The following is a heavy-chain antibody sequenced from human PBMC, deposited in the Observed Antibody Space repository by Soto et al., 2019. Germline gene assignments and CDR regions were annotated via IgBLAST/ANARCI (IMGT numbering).Heavy chain of an antibody. D-gene: IGHD6-19*01. CDR1: GFTFSNAW. V-gene: IGHV3-15*01. J-gene: IGHJ6*03. Sequence: GESLKISCAASGFTFSNAWMSWVRQAPGKGLEWVGRIKSKTDGGTTDYAAPVKGRFTISRDDSKNTLYLQMNSLKTEDTAVYYCTTVNSSGWYYYYYMDVWGKGTTVTVSS. CDR2: IKSKTDGGTT. CDR3: TTVNSSGWYYYYYMDV.